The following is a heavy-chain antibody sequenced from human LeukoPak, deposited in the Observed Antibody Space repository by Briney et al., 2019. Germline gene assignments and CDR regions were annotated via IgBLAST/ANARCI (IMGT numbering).Heavy chain of an antibody. CDR3: ARDRYYYDSSGYANDAFDI. J-gene: IGHJ3*02. D-gene: IGHD3-22*01. CDR1: GYTFTSHY. V-gene: IGHV1-46*01. Sequence: ASVKVSCEASGYTFTSHYMHWVRQAPGQGLEWMGIINPSGGSTSYAQKFQGRVTMTRDTSTSTVYMELSSLRSEDTAVYYCARDRYYYDSSGYANDAFDIWGQGTMVTVSS. CDR2: INPSGGST.